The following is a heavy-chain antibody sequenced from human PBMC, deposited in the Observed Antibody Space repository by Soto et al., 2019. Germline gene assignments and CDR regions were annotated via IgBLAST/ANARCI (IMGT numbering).Heavy chain of an antibody. J-gene: IGHJ4*02. Sequence: DVQLVESGGGLVQPGGSLRLSCAASGVTFTNYWMSWVRQAPGKGLERVANIKQDGGEKYYVDSVKGRFTISRDNAKNSLYLQMNSLRAEDTAVYYCARGRYADPFDYWGQGTLVTVSS. CDR3: ARGRYADPFDY. V-gene: IGHV3-7*01. D-gene: IGHD4-17*01. CDR2: IKQDGGEK. CDR1: GVTFTNYW.